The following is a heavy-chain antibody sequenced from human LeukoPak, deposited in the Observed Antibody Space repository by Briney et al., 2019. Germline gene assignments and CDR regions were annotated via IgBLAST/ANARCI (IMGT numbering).Heavy chain of an antibody. J-gene: IGHJ4*02. D-gene: IGHD6-19*01. CDR2: IWYDGSNK. V-gene: IGHV3-30*19. CDR1: GFTFSSYG. CDR3: ARDGTSSGWYDYYFDY. Sequence: PGGSLRLSCAASGFTFSSYGMHWVRQAPGKGLEWVAVIWYDGSNKYYADSVKGRFTISRDNSKNTLYLQMNSLRAEDTAVYYCARDGTSSGWYDYYFDYWGQGTLVTVSS.